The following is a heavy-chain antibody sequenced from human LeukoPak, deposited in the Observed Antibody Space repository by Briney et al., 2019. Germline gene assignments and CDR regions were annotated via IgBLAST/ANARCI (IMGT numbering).Heavy chain of an antibody. Sequence: ASVKVSCKASGYTFTSYGISWVRQAPGQGLEWMGWISAYIGDTNYAQKFQGRVTMTTDTSTSTAYMELRSLRSDDTAVYYCARGHLPDYYDSSGYLPAGYWGQGTLVTVSS. J-gene: IGHJ4*02. CDR3: ARGHLPDYYDSSGYLPAGY. CDR1: GYTFTSYG. CDR2: ISAYIGDT. V-gene: IGHV1-18*01. D-gene: IGHD3-22*01.